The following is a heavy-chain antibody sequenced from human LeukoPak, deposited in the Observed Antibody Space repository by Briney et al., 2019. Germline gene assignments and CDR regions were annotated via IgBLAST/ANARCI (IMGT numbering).Heavy chain of an antibody. CDR2: ISYDGSNK. Sequence: PGGSLRLSCAASGFTFSSYAMHWVRQAPGKGLEWVAVISYDGSNKYYADSVKGRFTISRDNSKNTLYLQMNSLRAEDTAVYYCARGNLPITGTPFDYWGQGTLVTVSS. CDR3: ARGNLPITGTPFDY. D-gene: IGHD1-20*01. CDR1: GFTFSSYA. V-gene: IGHV3-30-3*01. J-gene: IGHJ4*02.